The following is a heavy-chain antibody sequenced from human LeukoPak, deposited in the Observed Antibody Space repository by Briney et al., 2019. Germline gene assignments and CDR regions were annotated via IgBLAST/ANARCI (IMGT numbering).Heavy chain of an antibody. CDR3: ARTLTYYYDSSGYSFDY. Sequence: GGSLRLSCAASGFTFSSYWMLWVRPAPGKGLVWVLRINRDGSSTSYADSVKGRFTISRDNAKNTLYLQMNSLRAEDTAVYYCARTLTYYYDSSGYSFDYWGQGTLVTVSS. CDR1: GFTFSSYW. V-gene: IGHV3-74*01. J-gene: IGHJ4*02. CDR2: INRDGSST. D-gene: IGHD3-22*01.